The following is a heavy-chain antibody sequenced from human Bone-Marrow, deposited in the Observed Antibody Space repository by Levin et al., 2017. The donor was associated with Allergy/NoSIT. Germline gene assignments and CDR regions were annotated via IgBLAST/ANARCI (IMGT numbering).Heavy chain of an antibody. CDR3: ARGSCGGYYYDSSGYFH. Sequence: PGGSLRLSCAASGFTFSSYAMHWVRQAPGKGLEWVAVISYDGSNKYYADSVKGRFTISRDNSKNTLYLQMNSLRAEDTAVYYCARGSCGGYYYDSSGYFHWGQGTLVTVSS. CDR1: GFTFSSYA. J-gene: IGHJ4*02. V-gene: IGHV3-30-3*01. D-gene: IGHD3-22*01. CDR2: ISYDGSNK.